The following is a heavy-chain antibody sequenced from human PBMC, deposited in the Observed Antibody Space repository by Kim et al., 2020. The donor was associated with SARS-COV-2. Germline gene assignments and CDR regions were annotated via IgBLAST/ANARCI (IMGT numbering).Heavy chain of an antibody. V-gene: IGHV1-69*13. CDR2: IIPIFGTA. D-gene: IGHD1-26*01. Sequence: SVKVSCKASGGTFSSYAISWVRQAPGQGLEWMGGIIPIFGTANYAQKFQGRVTITADESTSTAYMELSSLRSEDTAVYYCARDTAWEGLYYYYYYGMDVWGQGTTVTVSS. J-gene: IGHJ6*02. CDR1: GGTFSSYA. CDR3: ARDTAWEGLYYYYYYGMDV.